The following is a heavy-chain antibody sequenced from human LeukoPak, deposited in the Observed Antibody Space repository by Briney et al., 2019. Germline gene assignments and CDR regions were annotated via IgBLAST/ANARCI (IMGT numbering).Heavy chain of an antibody. Sequence: SVKVSCKASGGTFSSYAISWVRQAPGQGLEWMGGIFPIFGTANYAQKFQGRVTITADESTSTAYMELSSLRSEDTAVYYCARDQCSSTSCYVDYYYYYGMDVWGQGTTVTVSS. D-gene: IGHD2-2*01. CDR1: GGTFSSYA. CDR3: ARDQCSSTSCYVDYYYYYGMDV. J-gene: IGHJ6*02. V-gene: IGHV1-69*13. CDR2: IFPIFGTA.